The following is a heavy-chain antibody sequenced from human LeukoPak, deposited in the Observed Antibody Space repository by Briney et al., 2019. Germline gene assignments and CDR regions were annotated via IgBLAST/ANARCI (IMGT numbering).Heavy chain of an antibody. J-gene: IGHJ4*02. CDR3: ATRYSYGSDY. Sequence: GGSLRLSCSASGFTFSTYAMHWVRQAPGKGLEYVSAISSNGGATYYADSVKGRFTISRDNSKNTLYLQMNSLRAEDTAVYYCATRYSYGSDYWGQGTLVTVSS. CDR1: GFTFSTYA. CDR2: ISSNGGAT. D-gene: IGHD5-18*01. V-gene: IGHV3-64*04.